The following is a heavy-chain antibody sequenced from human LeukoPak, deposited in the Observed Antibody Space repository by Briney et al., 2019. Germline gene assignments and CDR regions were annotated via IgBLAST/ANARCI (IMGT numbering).Heavy chain of an antibody. CDR3: ARAYGDYSYFDY. CDR2: ISYDGSNK. Sequence: PGGSLRLSCAASGITFSSYAMHWVRQAPGKGLEWVAVISYDGSNKYYADSVKGRFTISRDSSKNTLYLQMNSLRAEDTAVYYCARAYGDYSYFDYWGQGTLVTVSS. V-gene: IGHV3-30-3*01. D-gene: IGHD4-17*01. CDR1: GITFSSYA. J-gene: IGHJ4*02.